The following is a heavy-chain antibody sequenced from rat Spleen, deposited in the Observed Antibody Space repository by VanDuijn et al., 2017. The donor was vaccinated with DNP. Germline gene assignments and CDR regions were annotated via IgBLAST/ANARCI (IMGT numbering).Heavy chain of an antibody. CDR1: GFSLTSYG. Sequence: QVQMKETGPGLVQTTQTLSVTCTVSGFSLTSYGVHWVRQAPGKGLEWMGIIWGDGSTNYNSALTSRLSIRRDTSKSQVFLTMNSLQTDDTAVYYCAEIGGLYGHNSGYSGRGVMVTVSS. D-gene: IGHD4-3*01. CDR2: IWGDGST. CDR3: AEIGGLYGHNSGY. V-gene: IGHV2-77*01. J-gene: IGHJ2*01.